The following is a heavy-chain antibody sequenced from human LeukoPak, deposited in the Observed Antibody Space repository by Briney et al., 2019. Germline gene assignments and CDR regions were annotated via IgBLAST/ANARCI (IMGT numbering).Heavy chain of an antibody. V-gene: IGHV1-24*01. D-gene: IGHD4-17*01. CDR2: FDPEDGET. J-gene: IGHJ4*02. Sequence: ASVKVSCKVSGYTLTELSMHWVRQAPGKGLEWMGGFDPEDGETIYALKFQGRVTMTEDTSTDTAYMELSSLRSEDTAVYYCATTQDYGDYVSLVLGYWGQGTLVTVSS. CDR1: GYTLTELS. CDR3: ATTQDYGDYVSLVLGY.